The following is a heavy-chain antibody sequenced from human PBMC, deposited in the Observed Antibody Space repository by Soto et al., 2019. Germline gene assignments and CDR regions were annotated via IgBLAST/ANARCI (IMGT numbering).Heavy chain of an antibody. CDR2: ISNNGAHT. CDR1: GFTFSNYE. CDR3: ARRGYGSRWPNVYMDV. J-gene: IGHJ6*03. V-gene: IGHV3-64*01. Sequence: EAQLVESGGGLVQPGGSLRLSCAASGFTFSNYEMHWVRQAPGKGLDYVSGISNNGAHTDYAKSVKGRFTISRDNSANTLYRQMGSLRAEDMALYYCARRGYGSRWPNVYMDVWGKGTTVTVSS. D-gene: IGHD6-13*01.